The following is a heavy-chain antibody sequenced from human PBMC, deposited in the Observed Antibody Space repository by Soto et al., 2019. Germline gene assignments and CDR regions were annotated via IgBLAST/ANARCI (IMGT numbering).Heavy chain of an antibody. V-gene: IGHV3-74*01. D-gene: IGHD1-1*01. CDR3: ATFQTTKNTITPFDY. J-gene: IGHJ4*02. CDR2: INSDGSST. Sequence: GGSLRLSCAASGFTFSSYWMHWVRQAPGKGLVWVSRINSDGSSTSYADSVKGRFTISRDNAKNTLYLQMNSLRAEDTAVYYCATFQTTKNTITPFDYWGQGTLVTVSS. CDR1: GFTFSSYW.